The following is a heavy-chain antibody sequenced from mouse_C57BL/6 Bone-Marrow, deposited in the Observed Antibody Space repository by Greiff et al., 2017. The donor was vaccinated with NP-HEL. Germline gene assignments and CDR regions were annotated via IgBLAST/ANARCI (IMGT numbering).Heavy chain of an antibody. D-gene: IGHD4-1*01. CDR3: ARQLGRRNYFDY. Sequence: EVKLLESGGDLVKPGGSLKLSCAASGFTFSSYGMSWVRQTPDKRLEWVATISSGGSYTYYPDSVKGRFTIARDNAKNTLYLQMSSLKSEDTAMYYCARQLGRRNYFDYWGQGTTLTVSS. CDR2: ISSGGSYT. J-gene: IGHJ2*01. V-gene: IGHV5-6*02. CDR1: GFTFSSYG.